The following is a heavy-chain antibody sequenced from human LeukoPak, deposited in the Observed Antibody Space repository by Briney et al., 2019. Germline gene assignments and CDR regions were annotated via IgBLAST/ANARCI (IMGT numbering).Heavy chain of an antibody. D-gene: IGHD3-10*01. V-gene: IGHV4-4*07. CDR2: IYTSGST. J-gene: IGHJ4*02. CDR1: GGSISSYY. Sequence: PSETLSLTCTVSGGSISSYYWSWIRQPAGKGLEWIGRIYTSGSTNYNPSLRSRVTMSVDTSKNQFSLKQSSVTAADTAVYYCVREGGVGVLCFGEISHSGQGTLVTVFS. CDR3: VREGGVGVLCFGEISH.